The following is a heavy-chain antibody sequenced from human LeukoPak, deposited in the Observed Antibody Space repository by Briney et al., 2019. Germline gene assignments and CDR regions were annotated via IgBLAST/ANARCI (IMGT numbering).Heavy chain of an antibody. D-gene: IGHD2-15*01. V-gene: IGHV3-74*01. CDR3: ARLGYCSGGSCHPPNN. CDR1: GFTFSSYW. J-gene: IGHJ4*02. Sequence: GGSLRLSCAASGFTFSSYWMSWVRQAPGKGLVWVSRINSDGSSTSYADSVKGRFTISRDNAKNTLYLQMNSLRAEDTAVYYCARLGYCSGGSCHPPNNWGQGTLVTVSS. CDR2: INSDGSST.